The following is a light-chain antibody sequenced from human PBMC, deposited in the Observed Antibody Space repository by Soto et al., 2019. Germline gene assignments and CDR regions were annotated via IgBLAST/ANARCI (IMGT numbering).Light chain of an antibody. V-gene: IGKV1-39*01. CDR1: HTIMTY. CDR2: AAS. J-gene: IGKJ1*01. CDR3: QQSYNSPQT. Sequence: DIQMTQSPSSLSASVGDEVTITCRASHTIMTYLNWYQLKPGKPPRLLIYAASSLQSGVPSRFSGSASGTDFTLTINSLQPEDFATYSCQQSYNSPQTFGQGTKVEI.